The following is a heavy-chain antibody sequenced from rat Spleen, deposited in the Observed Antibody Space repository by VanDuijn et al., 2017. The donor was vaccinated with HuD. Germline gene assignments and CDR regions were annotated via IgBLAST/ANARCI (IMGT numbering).Heavy chain of an antibody. J-gene: IGHJ2*01. CDR2: ITNTGGST. CDR1: GFTFNNYW. CDR3: TRAYYYSSYNYFDY. Sequence: EVQLVESGGGLVQPGRSLKLSCVASGFTFNNYWMTWIRQAPGKGLEWVASITNTGGSTYYPDSVKGRFTISRDNAKSTLYLQMNSLRSEDTATYYCTRAYYYSSYNYFDYWGQGVMVTVSS. V-gene: IGHV5-31*01. D-gene: IGHD1-2*01.